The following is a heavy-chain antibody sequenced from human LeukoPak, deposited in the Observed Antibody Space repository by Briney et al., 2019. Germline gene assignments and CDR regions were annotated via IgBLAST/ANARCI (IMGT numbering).Heavy chain of an antibody. Sequence: GGSLRLSCAASGFTVSSNYMSWVRQAPGKGLEWVANIKQDGSERYYVDSVKGRFIISRDNAENSLYLQINSLRAEDTAVYFCARPYCSGGTCHSPPDYWGQGTLVTVSS. D-gene: IGHD2-15*01. V-gene: IGHV3-7*01. CDR1: GFTVSSNY. CDR3: ARPYCSGGTCHSPPDY. CDR2: IKQDGSER. J-gene: IGHJ4*02.